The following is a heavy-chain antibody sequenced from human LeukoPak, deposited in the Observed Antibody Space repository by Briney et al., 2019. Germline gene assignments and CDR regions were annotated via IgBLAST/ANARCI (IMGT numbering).Heavy chain of an antibody. Sequence: EASVKVSCKASGYTFTGYYMHWVRQAPGQGLEWMGWINPNSGGTNYAQKFQGRVTMTRDTSISTAYMELSRLRSDDTAVYYCARDRTGYSSSWYVVWGQGTLVTVSS. D-gene: IGHD6-13*01. CDR3: ARDRTGYSSSWYVV. V-gene: IGHV1-2*02. CDR2: INPNSGGT. J-gene: IGHJ4*02. CDR1: GYTFTGYY.